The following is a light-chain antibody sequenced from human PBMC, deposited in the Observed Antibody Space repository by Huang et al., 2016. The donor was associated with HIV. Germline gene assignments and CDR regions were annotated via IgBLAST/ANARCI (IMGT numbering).Light chain of an antibody. CDR2: DAS. J-gene: IGKJ4*01. V-gene: IGKV3-11*01. CDR1: QNIDTS. Sequence: EIVLTQSPASLSWYPGESVTLFCRASQNIDTSLAWYQQKPGQSPRLLVYDASQRATGVPDRCTGSGSGTDFTLTISSLESDDFAVYFCQQRASWLTFGGGTKVEVK. CDR3: QQRASWLT.